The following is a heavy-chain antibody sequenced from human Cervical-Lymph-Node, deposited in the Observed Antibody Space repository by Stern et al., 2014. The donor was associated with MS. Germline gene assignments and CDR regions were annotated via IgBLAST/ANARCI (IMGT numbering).Heavy chain of an antibody. D-gene: IGHD6-6*01. J-gene: IGHJ4*02. CDR1: GGTFNTNV. CDR2: IIPIFGTA. V-gene: IGHV1-69*01. CDR3: ARAAYSTSSYNY. Sequence: QVQLVQSGAEVKKPGSSVKVSCKASGGTFNTNVISWVRQAPGQGLEWMGGIIPIFGTALYAQKFQGRVTITGNESTRAVYMELSSLRSEDPAVYYCARAAYSTSSYNYWGQGTLVIVSS.